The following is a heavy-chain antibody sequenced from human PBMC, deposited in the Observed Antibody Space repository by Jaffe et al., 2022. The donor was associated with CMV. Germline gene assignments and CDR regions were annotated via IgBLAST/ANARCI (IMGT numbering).Heavy chain of an antibody. CDR2: IIPILGIA. V-gene: IGHV1-69*09. D-gene: IGHD1-7*01. CDR1: GGTFSSYA. CDR3: AREENWNYVNWYFDL. Sequence: QVQLVQSGAEVKKPGSSVKVSCKASGGTFSSYAISWVRQAPGQGLEWMGRIIPILGIANYAQKFQGRVTITADKSTSTAYMELSSLRSEDTAVYYCAREENWNYVNWYFDLWGRGTLVTVSS. J-gene: IGHJ2*01.